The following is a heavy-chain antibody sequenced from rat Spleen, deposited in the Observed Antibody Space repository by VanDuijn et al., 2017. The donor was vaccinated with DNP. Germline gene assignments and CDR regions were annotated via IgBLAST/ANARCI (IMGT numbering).Heavy chain of an antibody. D-gene: IGHD4-3*01. CDR2: VSYDGSST. V-gene: IGHV5-29*01. CDR1: GFTFSDYY. CDR3: ASHNSGYFDY. Sequence: EVQLVESDGGLVQPGRSLKLSCAASGFTFSDYYMAWVRQAPTKGLEWVATVSYDGSSTYYRDSVKGRFTIYRDNAKSTLYLQMDSLRSEDTATYYCASHNSGYFDYWGQGVMVTVSS. J-gene: IGHJ2*01.